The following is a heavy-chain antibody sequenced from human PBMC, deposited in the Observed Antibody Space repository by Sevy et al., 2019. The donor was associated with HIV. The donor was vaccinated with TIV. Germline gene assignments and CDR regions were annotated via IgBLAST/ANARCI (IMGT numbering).Heavy chain of an antibody. D-gene: IGHD6-19*01. CDR1: GFTFSDYY. CDR3: ARDIHWQWLVRSNGMDV. J-gene: IGHJ6*02. Sequence: GGSLRLSCAASGFTFSDYYMSWIRQAPGKGLEWVSYISSSGSTIYYADSVKGRFTISRDNAKNSQYLQMNSLRAEDTAVYYCARDIHWQWLVRSNGMDVWGQGTTVTVSS. V-gene: IGHV3-11*01. CDR2: ISSSGSTI.